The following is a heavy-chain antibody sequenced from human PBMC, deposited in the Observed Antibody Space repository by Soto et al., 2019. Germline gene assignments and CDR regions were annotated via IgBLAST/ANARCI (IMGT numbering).Heavy chain of an antibody. J-gene: IGHJ6*02. D-gene: IGHD5-12*01. CDR1: GGTFSSYA. CDR2: IIPIFGTA. CDR3: AERGYSGYKGSGWYYYYGMDV. Sequence: SVKVSCKASGGTFSSYAISWVRQAPGQGLEWMGGIIPIFGTANYAQKFQGRVTITADKSTSTAYMELSSLRSEDTAVYYCAERGYSGYKGSGWYYYYGMDVWGQGTTVTVSS. V-gene: IGHV1-69*06.